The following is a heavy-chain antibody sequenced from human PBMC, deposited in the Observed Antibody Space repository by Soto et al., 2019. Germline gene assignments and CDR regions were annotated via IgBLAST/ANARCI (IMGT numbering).Heavy chain of an antibody. CDR1: GYTFTSYD. D-gene: IGHD3-10*01. Sequence: ASVKVSCKASGYTFTSYDINWVRQATGQGLEWMGWMNPNSGNTGYAQKFQGRVTMTRNTSISTAYMELSSLRSEDKGLPKRVPRRSTRTRNTSISTAYMGLSSLGSEDTAVYYCAARRPHSSGWPRVNYYYYMDVWGKGTTVTVSS. V-gene: IGHV1-8*01. CDR2: MNPNSGNT. CDR3: VPRRSTRTRNTSISTAYMGLSSLGSEDTAVYYCAARRPHSSGWPRVNYYYYMDV. J-gene: IGHJ6*03.